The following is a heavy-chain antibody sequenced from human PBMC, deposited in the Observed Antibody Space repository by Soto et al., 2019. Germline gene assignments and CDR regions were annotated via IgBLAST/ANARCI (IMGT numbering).Heavy chain of an antibody. CDR1: GGSLTNYY. V-gene: IGHV4-59*01. Sequence: QVQLQESGPRLVKPSETLSLTCTVSGGSLTNYYWSWIRQPPGKGLGWLGYIHHSGVTNYNPSLQSRVTMSVDTSKNQFSLRLNSLTAADTAVYYCAREAGGYCTSTGCYGRFYFDYWGQGTLATVSS. CDR2: IHHSGVT. D-gene: IGHD2-2*01. J-gene: IGHJ4*02. CDR3: AREAGGYCTSTGCYGRFYFDY.